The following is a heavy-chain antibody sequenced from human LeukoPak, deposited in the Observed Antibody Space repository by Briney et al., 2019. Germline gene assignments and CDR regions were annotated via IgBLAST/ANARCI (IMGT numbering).Heavy chain of an antibody. CDR3: ARAYTDYAEGGY. CDR2: IKEDGSEE. CDR1: GFTFSRYW. D-gene: IGHD5-12*01. Sequence: GGSLRLSCVATGFTFSRYWMTWVRQAPGKGLEWVANIKEDGSEENYVDSVKGRFTISRDNAKNSLYLQLNSLRVDDTAVYYCARAYTDYAEGGYWGQGTLITVSS. V-gene: IGHV3-7*01. J-gene: IGHJ4*02.